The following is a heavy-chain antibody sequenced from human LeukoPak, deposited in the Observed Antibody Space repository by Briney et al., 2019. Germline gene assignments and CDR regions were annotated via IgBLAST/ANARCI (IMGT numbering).Heavy chain of an antibody. CDR3: ARRQVRGVDY. D-gene: IGHD3-10*01. Sequence: SETLSLTCTVSGGSISSTSYFWGWIRQPPGKGLEWIGSIYYSGSTNYNPSLKSPVTMSVDTPKNQFSLKLSSVTAADTAVYYCARRQVRGVDYWGQGTLVTVSS. CDR2: IYYSGST. CDR1: GGSISSTSYF. J-gene: IGHJ4*02. V-gene: IGHV4-39*01.